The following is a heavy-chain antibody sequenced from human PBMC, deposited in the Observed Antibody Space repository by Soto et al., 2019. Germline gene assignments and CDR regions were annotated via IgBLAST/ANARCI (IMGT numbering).Heavy chain of an antibody. CDR2: INHSGST. V-gene: IGHV4-34*01. J-gene: IGHJ4*02. Sequence: SETLSLTCAVYGGSFSGYYWSWIRQPPGKGLEWIGEINHSGSTNYNPSLKSRVTISVDTSKNQFSLKMSSVTAADTAVYYCARGQDLTMVRGVSGSYYFDYLGQGTLVTVSS. CDR1: GGSFSGYY. D-gene: IGHD3-10*01. CDR3: ARGQDLTMVRGVSGSYYFDY.